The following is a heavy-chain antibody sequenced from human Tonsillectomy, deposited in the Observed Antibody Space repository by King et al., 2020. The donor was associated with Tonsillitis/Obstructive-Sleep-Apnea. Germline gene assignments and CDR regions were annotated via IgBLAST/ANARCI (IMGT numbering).Heavy chain of an antibody. Sequence: VQLQQWGEGLLKPPEPLSLPCAVYGGSFSAYYWTWIRQPPGKGLEWIGEINHSGSANYNPSLKSRVTTSVDTSKKQFSLKLTSVTAADTAIYYCARGEGTATTHYFDYWGQGTLVTVSS. CDR2: INHSGSA. J-gene: IGHJ4*02. CDR1: GGSFSAYY. CDR3: ARGEGTATTHYFDY. V-gene: IGHV4-34*01. D-gene: IGHD1-1*01.